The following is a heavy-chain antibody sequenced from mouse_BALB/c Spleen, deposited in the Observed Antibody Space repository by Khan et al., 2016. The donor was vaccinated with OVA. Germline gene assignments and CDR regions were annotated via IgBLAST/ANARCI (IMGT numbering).Heavy chain of an antibody. V-gene: IGHV1-77*01. D-gene: IGHD1-2*01. CDR3: ARRNYFGYTFTY. CDR2: ISPGSGDT. Sequence: QVRLQQSGAELARPGASVKLSCKASGYTFTDYYINWVKQRTGQGLEWIGEISPGSGDTYYNEKFKGKAKLTADKSSSTVYMQLSSLTAEASAFYFCARRNYFGYTFTYWGQGTLVTVSA. J-gene: IGHJ3*01. CDR1: GYTFTDYY.